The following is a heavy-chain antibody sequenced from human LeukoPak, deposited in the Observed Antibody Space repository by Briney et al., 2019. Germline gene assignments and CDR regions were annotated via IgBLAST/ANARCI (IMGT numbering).Heavy chain of an antibody. Sequence: PSETLSLTCTVSGGSISSYYWSWIRQPPGKGLEWIGYIYYSGSTNYNPSLKSRVTISVDTSKNQFSLKLSSVTAADTAVYYCARAGWYPNAFDIWGQGTMVTVSS. J-gene: IGHJ3*02. CDR2: IYYSGST. V-gene: IGHV4-59*08. D-gene: IGHD6-19*01. CDR3: ARAGWYPNAFDI. CDR1: GGSISSYY.